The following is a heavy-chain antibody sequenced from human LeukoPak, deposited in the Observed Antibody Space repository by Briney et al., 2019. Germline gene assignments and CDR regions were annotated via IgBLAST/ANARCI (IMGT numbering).Heavy chain of an antibody. CDR3: AKGANVVVTLFDY. CDR2: IYSGGST. CDR1: EFSVGSNY. D-gene: IGHD2-21*02. Sequence: GGSLRLSCAASEFSVGSNYMTWVRQAPGKGLEWVSLIYSGGSTYYADSVKGRFTISRDNAKNSLYLQMNSLRAEDTAVYYCAKGANVVVTLFDYWGQGTLVTVSS. V-gene: IGHV3-66*01. J-gene: IGHJ4*02.